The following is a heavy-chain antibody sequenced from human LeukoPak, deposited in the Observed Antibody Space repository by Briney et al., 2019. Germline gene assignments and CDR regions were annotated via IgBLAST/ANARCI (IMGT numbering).Heavy chain of an antibody. CDR3: ARVSHRYTGDY. V-gene: IGHV4-34*01. J-gene: IGHJ4*02. D-gene: IGHD3-16*02. CDR1: GGSFSGYY. CDR2: INHSGST. Sequence: SETLSLTCAVYGGSFSGYYWSWIRQPPGKGLELIGEINHSGSTNYNPSLKSRVTISVDTSKNQFSLKLSSVTAADTAVYYCARVSHRYTGDYWGQGTLVTVSS.